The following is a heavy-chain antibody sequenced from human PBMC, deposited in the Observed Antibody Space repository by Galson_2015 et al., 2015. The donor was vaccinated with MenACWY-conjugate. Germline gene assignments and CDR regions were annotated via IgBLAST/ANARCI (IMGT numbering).Heavy chain of an antibody. Sequence: QSGAEVKKPGESLKISCKASGYNFLTYWIGWVRQVPGKGLEWVGLISPIDSKTRYSPALEGRVTISADNSITTAYLQWNSLQASDTARYYCARHPPGGRGMDVWGQGTTVTVSS. CDR3: ARHPPGGRGMDV. CDR1: GYNFLTYW. V-gene: IGHV5-51*01. J-gene: IGHJ6*02. D-gene: IGHD1-26*01. CDR2: ISPIDSKT.